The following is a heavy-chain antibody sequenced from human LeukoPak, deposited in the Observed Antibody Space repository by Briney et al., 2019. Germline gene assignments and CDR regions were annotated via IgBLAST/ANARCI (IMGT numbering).Heavy chain of an antibody. J-gene: IGHJ6*04. Sequence: SETLSLTCTVSGGSISSGGYYWSWIRQPPGKGLEWIGEINHSGSTNYNPSLKSRVTISVDTSKNQFSLKLSSVTAADTAVYYCASGMGGPYYYYYGMDVWGKGTTVTVSS. CDR1: GGSISSGGYY. CDR3: ASGMGGPYYYYYGMDV. D-gene: IGHD1-14*01. CDR2: INHSGST. V-gene: IGHV4-39*07.